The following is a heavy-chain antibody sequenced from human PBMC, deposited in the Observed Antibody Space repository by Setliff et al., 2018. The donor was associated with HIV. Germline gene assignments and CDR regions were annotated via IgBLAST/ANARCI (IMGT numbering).Heavy chain of an antibody. D-gene: IGHD3-10*02. J-gene: IGHJ4*02. CDR1: GFTFSTYA. V-gene: IGHV3-23*01. CDR3: ARENYYVIEY. Sequence: LRLSCAASGFTFSTYAMSWFRQAPGKGLEWVPSISVSGGRTNHADSVQGRSTISRDNSKNTLYVQMNSLTAEDTAVYYCARENYYVIEYWGQGTLVTVSS. CDR2: ISVSGGRT.